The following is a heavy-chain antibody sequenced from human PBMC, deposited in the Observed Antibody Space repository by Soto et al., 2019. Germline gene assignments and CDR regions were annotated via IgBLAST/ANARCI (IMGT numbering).Heavy chain of an antibody. CDR1: GGCITSGGYS. CDR3: ARVPSYGSGSVGGDYYYGMDV. CDR2: IYHSGST. D-gene: IGHD3-10*01. Sequence: SETLSLTCAVSGGCITSGGYSWRWIPQTQGKGLEWIGYIYHSGSTYYNPSLKSRVTISVDRSKNQFSLKLSSVTAADTAVYYCARVPSYGSGSVGGDYYYGMDVWGQGTTVTVSS. V-gene: IGHV4-30-2*01. J-gene: IGHJ6*02.